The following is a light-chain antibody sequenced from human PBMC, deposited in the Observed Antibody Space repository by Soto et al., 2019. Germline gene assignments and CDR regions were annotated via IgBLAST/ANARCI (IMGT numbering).Light chain of an antibody. CDR3: QQSYSCPRT. Sequence: DVQMTQSPSSLSASVGDRVTITFRASQSISSYLNWYQQKPGKAPNLLIHAAFNLQSGVPSRFSGSGSGTDFTLTISSLQPEDFATYYCQQSYSCPRTFGQGTKVDIK. CDR2: AAF. V-gene: IGKV1-39*01. J-gene: IGKJ1*01. CDR1: QSISSY.